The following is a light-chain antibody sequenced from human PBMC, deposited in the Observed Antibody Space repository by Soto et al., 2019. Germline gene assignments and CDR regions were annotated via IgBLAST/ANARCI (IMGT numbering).Light chain of an antibody. CDR3: GTWDSSLSAGV. CDR1: SSNIGGNP. Sequence: VLTQPPSASGTPGQRVTISCSGSSSNIGGNPVNWYQQLPGTAPKLLIYDNNKRPSGIPDRFSGSKSGTSATLGITGLQTGDEADYYCGTWDSSLSAGVFGTGTKVTVL. CDR2: DNN. J-gene: IGLJ1*01. V-gene: IGLV1-51*01.